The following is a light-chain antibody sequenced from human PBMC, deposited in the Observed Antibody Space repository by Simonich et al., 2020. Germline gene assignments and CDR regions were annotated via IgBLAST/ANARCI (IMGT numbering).Light chain of an antibody. CDR3: MQALQTPWT. CDR1: QHLLHSNGYNS. V-gene: IGKV2-28*01. J-gene: IGKJ1*01. CDR2: LGS. Sequence: DIVMTQSPLSLPVTPGEPASISCRSSQHLLHSNGYNSLDWYLQKPGQSPQLLIYLGSNRASGVPDRFSGSGSGTDFTLKISRVEAEDVGVYYCMQALQTPWTFGQGTKVEIK.